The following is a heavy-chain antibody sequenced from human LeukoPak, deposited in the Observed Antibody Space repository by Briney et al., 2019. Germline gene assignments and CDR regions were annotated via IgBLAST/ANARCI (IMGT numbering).Heavy chain of an antibody. D-gene: IGHD4-17*01. Sequence: PSETLSLTCTFSGGSISSGGYYWSWIRQPPGKGLEWIGYIYYSGSTNYNPSLKSRVTISVDTSKNQFSLKLSSVTAADTAVYYCARHGTLRSLPFDLWGRGTLVTVSS. V-gene: IGHV4-61*08. CDR3: ARHGTLRSLPFDL. CDR1: GGSISSGGYY. J-gene: IGHJ2*01. CDR2: IYYSGST.